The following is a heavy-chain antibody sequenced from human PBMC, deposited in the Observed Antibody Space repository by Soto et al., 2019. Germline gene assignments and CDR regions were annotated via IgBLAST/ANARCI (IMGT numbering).Heavy chain of an antibody. CDR1: GFSLSNARMG. J-gene: IGHJ3*02. D-gene: IGHD3-3*01. CDR2: IFSNDEK. CDR3: ARLEGGYDFWSRHHPSRAFDI. Sequence: QVTLKEPGPVLVKPTETLTLTCTVSGFSLSNARMGVSWIRHPPGKALEWLAHIFSNDEKSYSTSLKSRLTISKDPSKSQVVLTMTNMVPVDTATYYCARLEGGYDFWSRHHPSRAFDIWGQGTMVTVSS. V-gene: IGHV2-26*01.